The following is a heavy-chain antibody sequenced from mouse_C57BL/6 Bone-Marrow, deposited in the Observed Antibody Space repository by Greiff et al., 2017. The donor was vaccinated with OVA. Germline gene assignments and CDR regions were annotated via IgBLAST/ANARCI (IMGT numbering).Heavy chain of an antibody. CDR3: ARGDYDGYYTFAY. V-gene: IGHV1-54*01. D-gene: IGHD2-3*01. J-gene: IGHJ3*01. Sequence: VQLQRSGAELVRPGTSVKVSCKASGYAFTNYLIEWVKQRPGQGLEWIGVINPGSGGTNYNEKFKGKATLTADKSSSTAYMQLSSLTSEDSAVYFCARGDYDGYYTFAYWGQGTLVTVSA. CDR1: GYAFTNYL. CDR2: INPGSGGT.